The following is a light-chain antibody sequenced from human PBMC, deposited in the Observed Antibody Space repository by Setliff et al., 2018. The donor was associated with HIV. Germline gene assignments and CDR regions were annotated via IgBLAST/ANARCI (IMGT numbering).Light chain of an antibody. CDR2: EVS. J-gene: IGLJ1*01. V-gene: IGLV2-14*01. CDR3: SSFTSSSTYV. Sequence: QSVLTQPASVSGSPGQSITISCTGTSSDVGAYNYVSWYQQHPGKAPKLMIYEVSNRPSEVSNRFSGSKSGNTASLTISGLQTEDEADYYCSSFTSSSTYVFGTGTKVTVL. CDR1: SSDVGAYNY.